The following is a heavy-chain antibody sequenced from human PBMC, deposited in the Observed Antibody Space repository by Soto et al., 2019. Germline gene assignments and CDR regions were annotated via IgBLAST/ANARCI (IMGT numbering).Heavy chain of an antibody. J-gene: IGHJ4*02. V-gene: IGHV4-39*01. CDR2: IYYTGST. Sequence: SETLSLTCTVSGGSISSSSYYWGWIRQPPGKGLEWIGSIYYTGSTYYNPSLRSRVTISVDMSKNQFSLKVRSVTAADTAVYYCVSGPGTTADYWGQGTLVTVSS. CDR1: GGSISSSSYY. CDR3: VSGPGTTADY. D-gene: IGHD1-1*01.